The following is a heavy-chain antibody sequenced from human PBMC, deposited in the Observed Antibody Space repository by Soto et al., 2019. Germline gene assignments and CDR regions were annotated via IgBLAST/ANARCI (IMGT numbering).Heavy chain of an antibody. J-gene: IGHJ4*02. V-gene: IGHV3-23*01. D-gene: IGHD3-10*01. CDR1: GFTFSNYV. CDR3: AIIPFVRAFDFDY. CDR2: ISGSGDNT. Sequence: GSLRLSCAASGFTFSNYVMSGVRQAPGQGLEWVSSISGSGDNTYYADSVKGRFAISRDNSKDTLFLQMNSLRAEDTAGYYLAIIPFVRAFDFDYCGQGAMVTVSS.